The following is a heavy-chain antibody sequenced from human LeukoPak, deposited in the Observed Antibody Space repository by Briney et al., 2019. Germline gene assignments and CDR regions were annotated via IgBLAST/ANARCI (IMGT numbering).Heavy chain of an antibody. CDR1: GFTFSSYS. Sequence: NPGGPLRLSCAASGFTFSSYSMTWIRQAPGKGLEWVSSISSSSSYIYYADSVKGRFTISRDNAKNSLYLQMNSLRAEDTAVYYCARVYFSYCDYWGQGTLVTVSS. CDR3: ARVYFSYCDY. V-gene: IGHV3-21*01. D-gene: IGHD3-10*01. J-gene: IGHJ4*02. CDR2: ISSSSSYI.